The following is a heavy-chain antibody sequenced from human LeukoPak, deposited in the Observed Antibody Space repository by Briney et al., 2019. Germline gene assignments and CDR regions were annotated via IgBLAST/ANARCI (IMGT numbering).Heavy chain of an antibody. Sequence: SETLSLTCTVSGGSISSYYWSWIRQPPGKGLEWIGYIYYSGSTNYNPSLKSRVTISVDTSKNQFSLKLSSVTAAGTAVYYCARDTGDYSNDYYMDVWGKGTTVTVSS. D-gene: IGHD4-11*01. CDR1: GGSISSYY. J-gene: IGHJ6*03. CDR2: IYYSGST. V-gene: IGHV4-59*01. CDR3: ARDTGDYSNDYYMDV.